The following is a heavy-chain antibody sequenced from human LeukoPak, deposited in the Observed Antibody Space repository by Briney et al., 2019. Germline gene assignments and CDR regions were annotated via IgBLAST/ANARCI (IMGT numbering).Heavy chain of an antibody. Sequence: SGGSLRLSCAASGFTLRSYEMNWVRQAPGKGLEWVSYISSSGSTIYYADSVKGRFTISRDNAKNSLYLQMNSLRAEDTAVYYCASPRLGRRYFDYWGQGTLVTVSS. CDR3: ASPRLGRRYFDY. V-gene: IGHV3-48*03. CDR1: GFTLRSYE. J-gene: IGHJ4*02. CDR2: ISSSGSTI. D-gene: IGHD1-26*01.